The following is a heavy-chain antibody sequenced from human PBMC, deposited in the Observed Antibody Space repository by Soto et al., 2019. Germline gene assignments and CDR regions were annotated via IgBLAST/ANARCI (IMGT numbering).Heavy chain of an antibody. CDR1: GDSVSSNSAA. V-gene: IGHV6-1*01. Sequence: QSQTLSLTCAISGDSVSSNSAAWNWIRQSPSRGLEWLGRTYYRSKWYNDYAVSVKSRITINPDTSKNQFSLQLNSVTPEDTAVYYCARDEVFSAPGNYNWFDPWGQGTLVTVSS. D-gene: IGHD4-4*01. CDR3: ARDEVFSAPGNYNWFDP. J-gene: IGHJ5*02. CDR2: TYYRSKWYN.